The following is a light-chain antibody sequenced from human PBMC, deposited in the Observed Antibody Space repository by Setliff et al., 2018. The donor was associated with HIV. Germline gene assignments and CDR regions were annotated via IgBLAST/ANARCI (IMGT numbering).Light chain of an antibody. CDR1: SSDVGGYNY. Sequence: QSALTQPRSVSGSPGQSVTISCTGTSSDVGGYNYVSWYQQHPGKAPKLMIYDVSKRPSGVPDRFSGSKSGNTASLTISGLQAEDEADYYCRSLGVFGTGTKGTVL. CDR3: RSLGV. J-gene: IGLJ1*01. CDR2: DVS. V-gene: IGLV2-11*01.